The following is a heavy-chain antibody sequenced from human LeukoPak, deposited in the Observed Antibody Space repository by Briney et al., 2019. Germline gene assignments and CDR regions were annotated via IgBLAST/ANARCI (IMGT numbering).Heavy chain of an antibody. CDR2: IYTSGST. CDR3: ARARRGYGSGNGGYEKDWFDP. D-gene: IGHD3-10*01. J-gene: IGHJ5*02. CDR1: GASLSSGSYY. V-gene: IGHV4-61*02. Sequence: KASETLSLTCTVSGASLSSGSYYWSWIRQPAGKGLEWIGRIYTSGSTNYNPSLKSRVTISVDTSKNQFSLKLSSVTAADTAVYYCARARRGYGSGNGGYEKDWFDPWGQGTLVTVSS.